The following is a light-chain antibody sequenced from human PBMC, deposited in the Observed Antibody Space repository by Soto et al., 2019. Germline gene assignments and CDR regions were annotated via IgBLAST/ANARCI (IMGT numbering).Light chain of an antibody. CDR1: QSVSSTF. CDR3: QQYASSVT. J-gene: IGKJ1*01. V-gene: IGKV3-20*01. CDR2: GVS. Sequence: EIVLTQSPGSLSLSPGERATLSCRASQSVSSTFFAWYQQKPGQAPRLLMSGVSSRATGVPDRFIGSGSGTDVTLTISRLEPEDFAVYYCQQYASSVTFGQGTKVEIK.